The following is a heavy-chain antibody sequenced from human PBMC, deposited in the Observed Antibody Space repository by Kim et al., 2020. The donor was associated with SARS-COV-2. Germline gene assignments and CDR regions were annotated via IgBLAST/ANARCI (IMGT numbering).Heavy chain of an antibody. CDR3: ARVLSQWFGELTMSYYGMDV. J-gene: IGHJ6*02. CDR2: IYYSGST. V-gene: IGHV4-31*03. Sequence: SETLSLTCTVSGGSISSGGYYWSWIRQHPGKGLEWIGYIYYSGSTYYNPSLKSRVTISVDTSKNQFSLKLSSVTAADTAVYYCARVLSQWFGELTMSYYGMDVWGQGTTVPVSS. CDR1: GGSISSGGYY. D-gene: IGHD3-10*01.